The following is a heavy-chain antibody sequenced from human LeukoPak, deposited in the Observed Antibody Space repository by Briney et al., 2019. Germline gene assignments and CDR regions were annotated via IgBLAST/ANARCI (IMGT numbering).Heavy chain of an antibody. CDR1: GGSISSYY. J-gene: IGHJ5*02. D-gene: IGHD3-3*01. Sequence: SSETLSLTCTVSGGSISSYYWSWIRQPAGKGLEWIGRIYTCGSTNYNPSLKSRVTMSVDTSKNQFSLKLSSVTAADTAVYYCASTNYDFWSGYWFDPWGQGTLVTVSS. CDR2: IYTCGST. CDR3: ASTNYDFWSGYWFDP. V-gene: IGHV4-4*07.